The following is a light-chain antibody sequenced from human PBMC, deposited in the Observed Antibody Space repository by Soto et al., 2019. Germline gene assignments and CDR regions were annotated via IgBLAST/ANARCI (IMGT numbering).Light chain of an antibody. J-gene: IGKJ2*03. CDR2: DAS. Sequence: AIQLTQSPSSLSASVGDRTTITCRASQGINSALAWYQQKPGKPPNLLISDASNLESGVPSRFSGSGSGTDFTLTINSLQPEDFAAYYCQQFRSSPHSFGQGTKLEVK. V-gene: IGKV1-13*02. CDR1: QGINSA. CDR3: QQFRSSPHS.